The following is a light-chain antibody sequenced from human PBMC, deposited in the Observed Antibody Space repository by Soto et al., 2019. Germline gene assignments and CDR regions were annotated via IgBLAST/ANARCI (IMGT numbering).Light chain of an antibody. J-gene: IGLJ3*02. CDR1: RSNIGSNT. CDR2: SDN. CDR3: AAWDDSLHGV. V-gene: IGLV1-44*01. Sequence: QSVLTQPPSASGTPAQRVTISCSGSRSNIGSNTVNWYHQLPGTAPKLLIYSDNQRPSGVPDRFSGSKSGTSASLAISGLQSEDEADYYCAAWDDSLHGVFGGGTKLTVL.